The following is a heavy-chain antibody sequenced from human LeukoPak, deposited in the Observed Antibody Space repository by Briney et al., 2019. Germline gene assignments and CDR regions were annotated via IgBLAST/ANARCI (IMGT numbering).Heavy chain of an antibody. V-gene: IGHV4-4*07. CDR1: GGSISGYY. CDR2: VYTSGST. D-gene: IGHD1-7*01. CDR3: ARLITGTTTAFDI. J-gene: IGHJ3*02. Sequence: PSETLSLTCTVSGGSISGYYWSWIRQPVGKGLEWIGRVYTSGSTHYNPSLKSRVTMSVDTSKNQFSLKLSSVTAADTAVYYCARLITGTTTAFDIWGQGTMVTVSS.